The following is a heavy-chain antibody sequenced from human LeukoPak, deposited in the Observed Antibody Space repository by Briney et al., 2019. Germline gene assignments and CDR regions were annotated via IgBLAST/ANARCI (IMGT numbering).Heavy chain of an antibody. V-gene: IGHV1-69*05. CDR2: IIPIFGTA. Sequence: GASVKVSCKASGGTFSSYAISWVRQAPGQGLEWMGGIIPIFGTANYAQKFQGRVTITTDESTSTAYMELSSLRSEDTAVYYCARDVAPRIAAAGTVGWFDPWGQGTPVTVSS. CDR3: ARDVAPRIAAAGTVGWFDP. J-gene: IGHJ5*02. CDR1: GGTFSSYA. D-gene: IGHD6-13*01.